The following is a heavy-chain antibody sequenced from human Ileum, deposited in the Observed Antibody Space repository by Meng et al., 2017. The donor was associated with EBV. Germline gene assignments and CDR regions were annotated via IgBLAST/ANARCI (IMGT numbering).Heavy chain of an antibody. D-gene: IGHD2-2*01. CDR3: TYAPLGY. CDR2: ISVSGTRK. Sequence: EVQLVESGGGSLPPGGSLTLPCVASGFSFSSYALTWVRQAPGKGLEWVSGISVSGTRKSYADSVKGRFIISRDNTENAIYLQMHSLRVEDTATYYCTYAPLGYWGQGTLVTVSS. CDR1: GFSFSSYA. V-gene: IGHV3-23*04. J-gene: IGHJ4*02.